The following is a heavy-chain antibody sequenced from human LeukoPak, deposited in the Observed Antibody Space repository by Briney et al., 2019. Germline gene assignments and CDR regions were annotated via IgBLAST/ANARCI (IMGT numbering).Heavy chain of an antibody. CDR3: ARGGSRKNAFDN. V-gene: IGHV4-59*01. J-gene: IGHJ3*02. Sequence: SETLSLTCTVSGGSISSYYWSWIRQPPGKGLEWIGYIYYSGSTNYNPSLKSRVTISVDTPKTQFSLKLSSVTAAATVVYYCARGGSRKNAFDNWGQGTMVTVSS. CDR1: GGSISSYY. CDR2: IYYSGST. D-gene: IGHD2-15*01.